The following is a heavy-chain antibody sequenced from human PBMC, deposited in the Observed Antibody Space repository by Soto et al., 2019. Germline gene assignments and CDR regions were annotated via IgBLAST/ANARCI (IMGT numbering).Heavy chain of an antibody. D-gene: IGHD6-19*01. V-gene: IGHV1-24*01. CDR2: FDPEDGET. J-gene: IGHJ5*02. CDR3: ATDLGWPGIAVAVTNLLLDP. Sequence: ASVKVACKVSGYTLTELSMHWVRQAPGKGLEWMGGFDPEDGETIYAQKFQGRVTMTEDTSTDTAYLELSSLRSEDTAVYYCATDLGWPGIAVAVTNLLLDPWGQGTLVTVSS. CDR1: GYTLTELS.